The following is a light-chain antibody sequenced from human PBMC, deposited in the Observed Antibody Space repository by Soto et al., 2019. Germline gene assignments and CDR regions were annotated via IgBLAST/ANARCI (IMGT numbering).Light chain of an antibody. CDR3: QQSYSTPQT. Sequence: DIQMTQSPSSLSASVGDRVTITCRASQSISSYLNWYQQKPGKAPQFLIYAASSLQSGVPSRFSGSGSGTDFTLTISSLQPEDFATYYCQQSYSTPQTFGQGTKVEIK. J-gene: IGKJ1*01. V-gene: IGKV1-39*01. CDR2: AAS. CDR1: QSISSY.